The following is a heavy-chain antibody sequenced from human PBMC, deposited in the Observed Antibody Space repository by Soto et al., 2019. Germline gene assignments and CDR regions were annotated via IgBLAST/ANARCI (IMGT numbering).Heavy chain of an antibody. J-gene: IGHJ4*02. D-gene: IGHD3-22*01. V-gene: IGHV4-31*03. Sequence: SETLSLTCTVSGGSISSGGYYWSWIRQHPGKGLEWIGYIYYSGSTYYNPSLKSRVTISVDTSKNQFSLKLSSVTAADTAVYYWAIEKREDSSGYNPYFDYWGQGTLVTVSS. CDR2: IYYSGST. CDR3: AIEKREDSSGYNPYFDY. CDR1: GGSISSGGYY.